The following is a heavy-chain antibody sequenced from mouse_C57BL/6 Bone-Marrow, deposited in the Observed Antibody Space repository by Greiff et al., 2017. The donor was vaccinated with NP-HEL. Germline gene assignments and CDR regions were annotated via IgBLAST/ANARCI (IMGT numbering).Heavy chain of an antibody. CDR2: INPNYGTT. D-gene: IGHD2-3*01. CDR3: TRESLWLLPSYCSMDF. J-gene: IGHJ4*01. Sequence: VQLQQSGPELVKPGASVKISCKASGYSFTDYNMNWVKQSNGKSLEWIGVINPNYGTTSYNQKFKGKATLTVDQSSSTAYMQLNSLTSEDSAVYYCTRESLWLLPSYCSMDFWGQGTTVTVSS. V-gene: IGHV1-39*01. CDR1: GYSFTDYN.